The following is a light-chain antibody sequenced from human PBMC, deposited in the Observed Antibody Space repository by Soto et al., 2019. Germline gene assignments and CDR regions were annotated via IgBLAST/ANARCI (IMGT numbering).Light chain of an antibody. CDR2: DDT. V-gene: IGLV3-21*02. J-gene: IGLJ1*01. Sequence: SYELTQPTSVSVAPGQTARITCGGNNIGSKSVHWYQQKPGQAPVLVVSDDTGRPSGIPERFSGSTATLTISRVEAGDEADYYCQVWDSFSEHYVFGTGTKVTVL. CDR1: NIGSKS. CDR3: QVWDSFSEHYV.